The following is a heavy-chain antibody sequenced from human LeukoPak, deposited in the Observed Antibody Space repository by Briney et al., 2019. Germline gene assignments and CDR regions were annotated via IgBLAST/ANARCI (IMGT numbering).Heavy chain of an antibody. J-gene: IGHJ3*02. CDR1: GFTVSSNY. V-gene: IGHV3-53*01. CDR2: IYSGGST. D-gene: IGHD3-22*01. CDR3: ARAEYYYDSSGYSPAFDI. Sequence: GGSLRLSCAASGFTVSSNYMSWVRQAPGKGLEWVSVIYSGGSTYYADSVKGRFTISRDNSKNTLYLQMNSLRAEDTAAYYCARAEYYYDSSGYSPAFDIWGQGTMVTVSS.